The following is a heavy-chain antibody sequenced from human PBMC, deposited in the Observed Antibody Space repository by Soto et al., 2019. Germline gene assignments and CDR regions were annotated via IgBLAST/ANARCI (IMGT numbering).Heavy chain of an antibody. CDR1: GGSISSYY. V-gene: IGHV4-59*01. Sequence: PSETLSLTCTVSGGSISSYYWNWIRQPPGKGLEWIGYIYYNGSTNYNPSLKSRVTISVDTSKSQFSLKLSSVTAADTAVYYCAREFYDSSGYLDAFDIWGQGTMVTVSS. J-gene: IGHJ3*02. CDR3: AREFYDSSGYLDAFDI. D-gene: IGHD3-22*01. CDR2: IYYNGST.